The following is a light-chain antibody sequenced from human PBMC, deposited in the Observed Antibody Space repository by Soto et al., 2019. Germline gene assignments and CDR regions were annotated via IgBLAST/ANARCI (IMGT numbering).Light chain of an antibody. V-gene: IGLV2-23*01. CDR2: EAN. J-gene: IGLJ2*01. CDR3: SSYAGYSTSVV. Sequence: QSVLTQPASVSGSPGQSITISCTGTSSDVGSYNLVSWYQQHPGKAPKLMIYEANKRPSGVSDRFSGSKSGNTASLTISGLQAEDDDEYYCSSYAGYSTSVVFGGGTKVTVL. CDR1: SSDVGSYNL.